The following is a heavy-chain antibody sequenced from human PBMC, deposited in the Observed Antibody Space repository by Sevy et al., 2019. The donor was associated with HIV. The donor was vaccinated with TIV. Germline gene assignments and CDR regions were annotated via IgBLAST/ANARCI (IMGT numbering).Heavy chain of an antibody. CDR1: GFTFSTYA. CDR2: ITISGGST. J-gene: IGHJ4*02. CDR3: AKEGFSGTYYTGDFDY. D-gene: IGHD3-10*01. V-gene: IGHV3-23*01. Sequence: GGSLRLSCAASGFTFSTYAMTWVRQAPGKGLEWVSVITISGGSTYYADSVKGRFTISRDNSKNNLYLQMNSLRAEDTAVYYCAKEGFSGTYYTGDFDYWGQGTLVTVSS.